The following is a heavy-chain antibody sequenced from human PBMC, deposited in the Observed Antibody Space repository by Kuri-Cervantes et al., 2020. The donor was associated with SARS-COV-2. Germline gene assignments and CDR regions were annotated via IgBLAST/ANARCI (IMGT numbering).Heavy chain of an antibody. CDR2: IYYSGST. CDR3: ARDSGKGTIFGVVSSEYFQH. J-gene: IGHJ1*01. CDR1: GGSISSSSYY. Sequence: SETLSLTCTVSGGSISSSSYYWGWIRQPPGKGLEWIGSIYYSGSTYYNPSLKSRVTISVDTSKNQFSLKLSSVTAADTAVYYCARDSGKGTIFGVVSSEYFQHWGQGTLVTVSS. V-gene: IGHV4-39*02. D-gene: IGHD3-3*01.